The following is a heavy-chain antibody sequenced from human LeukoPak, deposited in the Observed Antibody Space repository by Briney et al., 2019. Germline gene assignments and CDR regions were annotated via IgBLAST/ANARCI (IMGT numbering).Heavy chain of an antibody. CDR3: ARGGIAARTYDY. D-gene: IGHD6-6*01. CDR2: IYTSGST. J-gene: IGHJ4*02. V-gene: IGHV4-61*02. CDR1: GGSISSGSYY. Sequence: SETLSLTCTVSGGSISSGSYYWSWIRQPAGKGLEWIGRIYTSGSTNYNPSLKSRVTISVDTSKNQFSLKLSSVTAADTAVYYCARGGIAARTYDYWGQGTLVAVSS.